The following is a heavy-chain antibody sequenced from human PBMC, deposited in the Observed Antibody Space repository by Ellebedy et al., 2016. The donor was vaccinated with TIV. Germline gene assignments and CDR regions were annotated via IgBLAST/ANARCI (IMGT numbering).Heavy chain of an antibody. CDR1: GYTLTAYP. D-gene: IGHD1-1*01. CDR3: ARDSRYNWNDRDYYHMDV. Sequence: ASVKVSCKASGYTLTAYPMNWVRQAPGQGLEWLGWINTNTGNPTYSQGFRGQFVFSLDTSVSTAYLEISRLRAEDTAVYYCARDSRYNWNDRDYYHMDVWGKGTTVTVSS. V-gene: IGHV7-4-1*02. CDR2: INTNTGNP. J-gene: IGHJ6*03.